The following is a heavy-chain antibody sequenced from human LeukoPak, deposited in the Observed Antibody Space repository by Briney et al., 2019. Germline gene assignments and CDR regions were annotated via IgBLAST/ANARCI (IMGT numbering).Heavy chain of an antibody. V-gene: IGHV3-30-3*01. J-gene: IGHJ4*02. D-gene: IGHD6-19*01. CDR1: EFTFSGHA. CDR2: ISYDGNNK. Sequence: PGGSLRLSCAASEFTFSGHAMHWVRQAPGRGLEWVAVISYDGNNKFYADSVKGRFTISRDNSRNTLSLQMNSLRAEDTAVYYRARDGFPGGTVAGTYLNYWGQGTLVTVSS. CDR3: ARDGFPGGTVAGTYLNY.